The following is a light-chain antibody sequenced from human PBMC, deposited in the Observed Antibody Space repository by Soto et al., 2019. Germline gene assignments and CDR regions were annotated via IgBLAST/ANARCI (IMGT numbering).Light chain of an antibody. CDR2: GAS. CDR3: QQYNNWPPIT. J-gene: IGKJ5*01. V-gene: IGKV3-15*01. CDR1: ERIYSAY. Sequence: IVLTQSPATMSLSPGERATLSCRASERIYSAYLGWYQQKPGQAPRLLIYGASTRATGIPARFSGSGSGTEFTLTISSLQSEDFAVYYCQQYNNWPPITFGQGTRLEIK.